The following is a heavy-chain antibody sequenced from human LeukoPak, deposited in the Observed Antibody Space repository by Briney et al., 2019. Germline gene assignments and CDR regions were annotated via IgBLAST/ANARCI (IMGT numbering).Heavy chain of an antibody. J-gene: IGHJ4*02. CDR2: ISSSSSAI. CDR3: ASRQDY. Sequence: GGSLRLSCAASGFTFSNYWMSWVRQAPGKGLEWLSYISSSSSAIYYADSVKGRFTISRDNAKNSLYLQMNSLRAEDTAFYYCASRQDYWGQGTLVTVSS. V-gene: IGHV3-48*01. CDR1: GFTFSNYW.